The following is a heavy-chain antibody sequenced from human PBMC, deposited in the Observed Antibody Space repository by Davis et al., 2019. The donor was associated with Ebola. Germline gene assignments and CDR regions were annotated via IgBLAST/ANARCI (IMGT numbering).Heavy chain of an antibody. V-gene: IGHV4-34*01. CDR3: ARTLPGRIVVVPAAFNWFDP. CDR1: GGSFSGYY. Sequence: SETLSLTCAVYGGSFSGYYWSWIRQPPGKGLEWFGEINHSGSTNYNPSLKSRVTISVDTSKNQFSVKLSSVTAADTAVYYCARTLPGRIVVVPAAFNWFDPWGQGTLVTVSS. CDR2: INHSGST. J-gene: IGHJ5*02. D-gene: IGHD2-2*01.